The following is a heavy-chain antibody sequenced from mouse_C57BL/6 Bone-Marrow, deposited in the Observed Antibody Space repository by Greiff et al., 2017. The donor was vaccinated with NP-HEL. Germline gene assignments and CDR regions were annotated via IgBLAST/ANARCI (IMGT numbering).Heavy chain of an antibody. V-gene: IGHV1-69*01. CDR2: IDPSDSYT. CDR3: ARGGYYPCFAY. J-gene: IGHJ3*01. D-gene: IGHD2-3*01. CDR1: GYTFTSYW. Sequence: QVQLQQPGAELVMPGASVKLSCKASGYTFTSYWMHWVKQRPGQGLEWIGEIDPSDSYTKYHQKFKGKSTLTVDKSSSTAYMQLSSLTSEDSAVYYCARGGYYPCFAYWGQATLVTVSA.